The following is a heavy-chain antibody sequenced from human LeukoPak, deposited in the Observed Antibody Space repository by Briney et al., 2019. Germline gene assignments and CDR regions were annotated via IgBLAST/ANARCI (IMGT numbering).Heavy chain of an antibody. V-gene: IGHV3-23*01. J-gene: IGHJ4*02. CDR3: AKDPAYCSSTSCFGY. Sequence: GGSLRLSCAASGFTFSGYWMTWVRQAPGKGLEWVSAISGSGGSTYYADSVKGRFTISRDNSKNTLYLQMNSLRAEDTAVYYCAKDPAYCSSTSCFGYWGQGTLVTVSS. D-gene: IGHD2-2*01. CDR1: GFTFSGYW. CDR2: ISGSGGST.